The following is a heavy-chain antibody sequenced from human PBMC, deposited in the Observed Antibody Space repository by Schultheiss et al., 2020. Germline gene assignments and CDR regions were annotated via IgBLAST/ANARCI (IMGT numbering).Heavy chain of an antibody. D-gene: IGHD5-18*01. Sequence: GGSLRLSCAVSGFSFSAYTMDWVRQAPGKGLEWVSVVYSGGSTYYADSVKGRFTISRDNSKNTLYLQMNSLRAEDTAVYYCAREKGYSYGPFDYWGQGTLVTVSS. CDR2: VYSGGST. CDR3: AREKGYSYGPFDY. V-gene: IGHV3-66*02. J-gene: IGHJ4*02. CDR1: GFSFSAYT.